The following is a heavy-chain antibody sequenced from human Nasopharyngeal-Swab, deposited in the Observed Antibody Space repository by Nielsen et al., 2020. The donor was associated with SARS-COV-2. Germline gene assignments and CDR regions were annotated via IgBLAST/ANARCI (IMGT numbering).Heavy chain of an antibody. CDR3: ARDKAGSD. D-gene: IGHD3-10*01. J-gene: IGHJ4*02. CDR2: ISGNDNTT. Sequence: GESLKISCAASGFTFSSYAMSWVRQAPGKGLEWVSIISGNDNTTYYADSVKGRFTISRDNAKNSLYLQMNSLRAEDTAVYYCARDKAGSDWGQGTLVTVSS. CDR1: GFTFSSYA. V-gene: IGHV3-21*01.